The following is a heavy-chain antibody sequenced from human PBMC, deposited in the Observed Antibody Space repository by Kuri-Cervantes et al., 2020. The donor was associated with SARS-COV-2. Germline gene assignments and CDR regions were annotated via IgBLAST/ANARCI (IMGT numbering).Heavy chain of an antibody. CDR3: ARDSLDWFIPLDY. CDR2: ISYDGSNK. J-gene: IGHJ4*02. Sequence: GGSLRLSCAASGFTFSSYAMHWVRQAPGKGLEWVAVISYDGSNKYYADSVKGRFTISRDNSKNTLYLQMNSLRAEDTAVYYCARDSLDWFIPLDYWGQGTLVTVSS. D-gene: IGHD3-9*01. CDR1: GFTFSSYA. V-gene: IGHV3-30-3*01.